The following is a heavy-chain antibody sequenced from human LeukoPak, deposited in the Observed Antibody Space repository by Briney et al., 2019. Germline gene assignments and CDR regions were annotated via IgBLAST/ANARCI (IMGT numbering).Heavy chain of an antibody. J-gene: IGHJ5*02. V-gene: IGHV5-51*01. CDR2: IYPDDSTI. CDR3: ARRGRNYNNTNWFDP. D-gene: IGHD3-10*01. CDR1: GYTFHTYW. Sequence: GESLKISCKGSGYTFHTYWIAWVRQMPGKGLEWMGVIYPDDSTIRYSPSFQGQVTFSADKSISTAYLQWSSLKASDTAMYYCARRGRNYNNTNWFDPWGQGTLVTVSS.